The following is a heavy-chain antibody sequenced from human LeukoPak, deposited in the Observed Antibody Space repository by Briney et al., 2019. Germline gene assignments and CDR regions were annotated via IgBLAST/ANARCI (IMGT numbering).Heavy chain of an antibody. CDR3: AGGYYDSSGYYAVSYY. CDR2: MEPSGST. V-gene: IGHV4-4*09. D-gene: IGHD3-22*01. Sequence: SETLSLTCAVSGGSISSYCWSWIREPPGKGLEWIGYMEPSGSTNYNPSLKSRVTISVDTSKNQFSLKLSSVTAADTAVYYCAGGYYDSSGYYAVSYYWGQGTLVTVSS. CDR1: GGSISSYC. J-gene: IGHJ4*02.